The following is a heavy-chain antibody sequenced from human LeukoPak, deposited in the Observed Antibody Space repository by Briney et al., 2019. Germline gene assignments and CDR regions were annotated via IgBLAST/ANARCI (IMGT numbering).Heavy chain of an antibody. CDR3: ARGGYSYGPQDY. CDR1: GFTFSSYA. CDR2: IRNDGSNQ. D-gene: IGHD5-18*01. V-gene: IGHV3-30*04. Sequence: TGGSLRLSCAASGFTFSSYAMHWVRQAPGKGLEWVGVIRNDGSNQYYADSVKGQFTISRDNAKNSLYLQMNSLRAEDTAVYYCARGGYSYGPQDYWGQGTLVTVSS. J-gene: IGHJ4*02.